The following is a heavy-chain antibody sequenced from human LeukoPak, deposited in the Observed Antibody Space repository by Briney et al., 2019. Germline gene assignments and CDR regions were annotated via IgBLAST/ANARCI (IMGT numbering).Heavy chain of an antibody. CDR3: ARDHRYAFDN. D-gene: IGHD5-12*01. CDR1: GFTFSEYS. Sequence: GGSLRLSCAAAGFTFSEYSMNWARQAPGKGLEWISYVGISSGNTKYADSVKGRFTISGDSAKNSVFLQMNSLRVEDTAVYYCARDHRYAFDNWGQGTLVTVSS. V-gene: IGHV3-48*04. J-gene: IGHJ4*02. CDR2: VGISSGNT.